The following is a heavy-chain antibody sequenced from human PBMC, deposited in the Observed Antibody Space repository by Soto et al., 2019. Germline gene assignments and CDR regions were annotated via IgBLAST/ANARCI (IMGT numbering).Heavy chain of an antibody. CDR3: ARGATPGRSWYSGFDA. CDR2: IIPLFGTT. CDR1: GGPFSAYS. V-gene: IGHV1-69*01. D-gene: IGHD6-13*01. J-gene: IGHJ5*02. Sequence: QMQLVQSGAEGRMPGSSVKVSCKASGGPFSAYSINWVRQAPGQGLEWMGGIIPLFGTTNYAQKFKGRATITADESTSAAYRELSRLRAEDEAVYYCARGATPGRSWYSGFDAWGQGTMVTVSS.